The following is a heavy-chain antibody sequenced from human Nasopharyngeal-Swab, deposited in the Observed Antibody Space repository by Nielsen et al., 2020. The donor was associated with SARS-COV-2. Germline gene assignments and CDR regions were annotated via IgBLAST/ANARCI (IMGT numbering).Heavy chain of an antibody. V-gene: IGHV1-2*02. CDR1: GYTFTGYY. CDR3: ATDLGYSSGWYDYYGMDV. J-gene: IGHJ6*02. D-gene: IGHD6-19*01. CDR2: INPNSGGT. Sequence: ASVKVSCKASGYTFTGYYMHWVRQAPGQGLEWMGWINPNSGGTIYAQKFQGRVTMTEDTSTDTAYMELSSLRSEDTAVYYCATDLGYSSGWYDYYGMDVWGQGTTVTVSS.